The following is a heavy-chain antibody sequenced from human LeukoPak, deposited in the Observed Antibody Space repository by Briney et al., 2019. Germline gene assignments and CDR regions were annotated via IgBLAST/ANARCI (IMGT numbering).Heavy chain of an antibody. D-gene: IGHD3-16*01. CDR1: GFTFRIYR. Sequence: GGSLRLSCAASGFTFRIYRMHWVRQAPGKGLMWVSRINSDGSGTTYADSVKGRFTISRDNAKNTLFLQMNSLRAEDSALYYCVRDRYQSPGDDYVEIWGQGTMVTVSS. CDR3: VRDRYQSPGDDYVEI. V-gene: IGHV3-74*03. J-gene: IGHJ3*02. CDR2: INSDGSGT.